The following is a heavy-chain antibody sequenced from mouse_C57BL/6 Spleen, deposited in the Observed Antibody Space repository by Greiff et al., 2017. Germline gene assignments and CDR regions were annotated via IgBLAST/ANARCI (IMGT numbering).Heavy chain of an antibody. CDR3: ARFSDYDFCS. V-gene: IGHV1-61*01. CDR2: IYPSDSET. D-gene: IGHD2-4*01. CDR1: GYTFTSYW. Sequence: QVQLQQPGAELVRPGSSVKLSCKASGYTFTSYWMDWVKQRPGQGLEWIGNIYPSDSETHYNQKFKDKATLTVDKSSSTAYMQLSSLTSEDSAVYYCARFSDYDFCSWGQGATLTVSS. J-gene: IGHJ2*01.